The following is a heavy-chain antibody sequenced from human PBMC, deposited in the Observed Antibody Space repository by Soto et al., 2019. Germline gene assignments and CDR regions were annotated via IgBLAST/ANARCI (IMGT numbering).Heavy chain of an antibody. J-gene: IGHJ4*02. CDR2: INPSGGST. CDR3: ARSLYILRVLEWLVPLDTPPLFDY. Sequence: QVQLVQSGAEVKKPGASVKVSCKASGYTFTSYYMHWVRQAPGQGLEWMGIINPSGGSTSYAQKFQGRVTMTRDTSTSTVYMELSSLRSEDTAVYYCARSLYILRVLEWLVPLDTPPLFDYWGQGTLVTVSS. CDR1: GYTFTSYY. V-gene: IGHV1-46*03. D-gene: IGHD3-3*01.